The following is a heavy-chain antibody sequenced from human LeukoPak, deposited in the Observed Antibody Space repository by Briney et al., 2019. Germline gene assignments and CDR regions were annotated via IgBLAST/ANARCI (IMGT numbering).Heavy chain of an antibody. J-gene: IGHJ6*02. D-gene: IGHD3-3*01. CDR3: AKGPTILYYYYYGMDV. CDR1: GFTFDDYA. V-gene: IGHV3-9*01. CDR2: ISWNSGSI. Sequence: GGSLRLSCAASGFTFDDYAMHWVRQAPGKGLEWVSGISWNSGSIGYADSVKGRFTISRDNSKNTLYLQMNSLRAEDTAVYYCAKGPTILYYYYYGMDVWGQGTTVTVSS.